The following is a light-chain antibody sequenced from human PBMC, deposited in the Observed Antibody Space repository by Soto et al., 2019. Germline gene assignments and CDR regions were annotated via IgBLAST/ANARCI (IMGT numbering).Light chain of an antibody. CDR1: QGIDSS. CDR3: QQLHDYPIT. CDR2: AAS. V-gene: IGKV1-9*01. J-gene: IGKJ5*01. Sequence: IRLAQTPCSLSASVGDTVTITCRASQGIDSSFAWYQPKPGKAPKLLIYAASSLQSGVPSRFSGSGSGTDFTLTISSLQPEDFATYYCQQLHDYPITFGQGTRLEIK.